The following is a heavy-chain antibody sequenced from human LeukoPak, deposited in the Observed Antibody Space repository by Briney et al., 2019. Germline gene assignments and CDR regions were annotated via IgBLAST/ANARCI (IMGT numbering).Heavy chain of an antibody. CDR2: INHSGST. V-gene: IGHV4-34*01. D-gene: IGHD1-26*01. CDR1: GGPFSGYY. J-gene: IGHJ4*02. Sequence: SETLSLTCAVYGGPFSGYYWSWIRQPPGKGLEWIGEINHSGSTNYNPSLKSRVTTSVDTSKNQFSLKLSSVTAADTAVYYCARHPSGSRLRFDYWGQGTLVTVSS. CDR3: ARHPSGSRLRFDY.